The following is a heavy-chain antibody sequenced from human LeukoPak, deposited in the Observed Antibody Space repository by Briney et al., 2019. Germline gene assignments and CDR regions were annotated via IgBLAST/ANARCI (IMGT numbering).Heavy chain of an antibody. V-gene: IGHV1-46*01. CDR2: INPSGGST. D-gene: IGHD1-26*01. CDR1: GYTFTSYY. CDR3: ARISLGAIWGYYYGMDV. J-gene: IGHJ6*02. Sequence: ASVKVSCKASGYTFTSYYMHWVRQAPGQGLEWMGIINPSGGSTSYAQKFQGRVTMTRDTSTSTVYMELSSLRSEDTAVFYCARISLGAIWGYYYGMDVWGQGTTVTVSS.